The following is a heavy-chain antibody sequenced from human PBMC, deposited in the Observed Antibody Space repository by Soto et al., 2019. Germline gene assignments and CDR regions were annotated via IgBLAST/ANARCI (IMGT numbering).Heavy chain of an antibody. Sequence: QLQLQESGPGLVKPSETLSLTCTVSGGSISSSSYYWGWIRQPPGKGLEWIGSIYYSGSTYYNPSLKSRDPISVGTSKVQFSLKLGSVTAADTAVYYCARHVLDTAMVTLVYYYMDVWGKGTTVTDSS. D-gene: IGHD5-18*01. J-gene: IGHJ6*03. CDR2: IYYSGST. CDR1: GGSISSSSYY. V-gene: IGHV4-39*01. CDR3: ARHVLDTAMVTLVYYYMDV.